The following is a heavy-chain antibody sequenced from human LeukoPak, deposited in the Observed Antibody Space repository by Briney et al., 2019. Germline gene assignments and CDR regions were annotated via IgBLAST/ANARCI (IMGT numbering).Heavy chain of an antibody. Sequence: GGSLRLSCGASGFSFGDYGMNWVRQAAGRGLERVSSINSTSNYRYYADSVKGRFTISRDNAKNSLYLQINSLRAEDTAVYYCARDPLRSWLRSSPGLDFDYWGQGTLVTVSS. CDR2: INSTSNYR. CDR3: ARDPLRSWLRSSPGLDFDY. J-gene: IGHJ4*02. D-gene: IGHD5-12*01. V-gene: IGHV3-21*06. CDR1: GFSFGDYG.